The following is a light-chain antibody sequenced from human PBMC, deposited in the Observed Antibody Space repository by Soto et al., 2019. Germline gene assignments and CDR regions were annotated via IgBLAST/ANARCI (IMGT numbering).Light chain of an antibody. J-gene: IGLJ2*01. V-gene: IGLV2-14*01. Sequence: QSALTQPASVSGSPGQSITISCTGTSSDVGGYNYVSWYQQHPGKAPKLMIYEVSNRPSGVSNRFSGSKSGNTASLTISGLHAEDAADYYCSSYTTSSTLDFGGGTKLTVL. CDR1: SSDVGGYNY. CDR3: SSYTTSSTLD. CDR2: EVS.